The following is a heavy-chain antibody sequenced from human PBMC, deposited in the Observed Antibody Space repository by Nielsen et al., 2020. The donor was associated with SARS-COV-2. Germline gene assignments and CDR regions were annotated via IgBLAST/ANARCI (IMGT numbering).Heavy chain of an antibody. CDR1: GFTFSDYW. D-gene: IGHD3-10*01. CDR2: IHQDGGET. J-gene: IGHJ5*02. CDR3: ARNFYGSGSYPFDP. Sequence: GESLKISCAASGFTFSDYWMSWVRQAPGKGLEWVANIHQDGGETRYADSVKGRFTISRDNAKNSLYLQMNSLRAEETAMYYCARNFYGSGSYPFDPWGQGTLVTVSS. V-gene: IGHV3-7*03.